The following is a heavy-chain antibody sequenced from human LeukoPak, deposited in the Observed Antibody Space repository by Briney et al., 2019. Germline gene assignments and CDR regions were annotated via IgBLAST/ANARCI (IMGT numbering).Heavy chain of an antibody. CDR1: GYTLTELS. CDR2: FDPEDGET. V-gene: IGHV1-24*01. Sequence: ASVKVSCKVSGYTLTELSMHWVRQAPGKGLEWMGGFDPEDGETIYAQKLQGRVTMTTDTSTSTAYMELRSLRSDDTAVYYCAAYDSSGYYRAGDAFDIWGQGTMVTVSS. CDR3: AAYDSSGYYRAGDAFDI. J-gene: IGHJ3*02. D-gene: IGHD3-22*01.